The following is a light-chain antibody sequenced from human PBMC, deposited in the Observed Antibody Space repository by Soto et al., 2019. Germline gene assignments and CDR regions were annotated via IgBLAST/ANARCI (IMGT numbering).Light chain of an antibody. J-gene: IGKJ1*01. Sequence: EIVLTQSPGTLSLSPGKRATLSCRASQSISSSYLARYQQRPGQAPRLLIYGASSRATGIPDRFSGSGSGTEFTLTISRLEPEDFEVYYCQQYGSSSWTFGQGTKVDIK. CDR2: GAS. V-gene: IGKV3-20*01. CDR1: QSISSSY. CDR3: QQYGSSSWT.